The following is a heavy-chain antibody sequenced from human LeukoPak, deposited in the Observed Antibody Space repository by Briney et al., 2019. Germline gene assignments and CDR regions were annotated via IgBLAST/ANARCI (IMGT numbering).Heavy chain of an antibody. CDR1: GFTFDDYA. CDR2: ISWDGGST. D-gene: IGHD3-10*01. Sequence: GGSLRLSCAASGFTFDDYAMHWVRQAPGKGLEWVSLISWDGGSTYYAGSVKGRLTISRDNSKNSLYLQMNSLRAEDTALYYCAKDSSGAPWYFDYWGQGTLVTVSS. V-gene: IGHV3-43D*03. J-gene: IGHJ4*02. CDR3: AKDSSGAPWYFDY.